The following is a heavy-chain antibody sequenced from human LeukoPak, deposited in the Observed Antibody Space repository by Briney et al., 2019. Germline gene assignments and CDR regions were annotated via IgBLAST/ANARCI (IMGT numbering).Heavy chain of an antibody. D-gene: IGHD1-26*01. CDR2: INHRGST. J-gene: IGHJ4*02. Sequence: SETLSLTCAVYGGSFSGYYWSWIRQPPGKGLEWIGEINHRGSTNYNPSLKSRVTISVDTSKNQFSLKLSSVTAADTAVYYCARGHLRWELLPDYWGQGTLVTVSS. CDR3: ARGHLRWELLPDY. V-gene: IGHV4-34*01. CDR1: GGSFSGYY.